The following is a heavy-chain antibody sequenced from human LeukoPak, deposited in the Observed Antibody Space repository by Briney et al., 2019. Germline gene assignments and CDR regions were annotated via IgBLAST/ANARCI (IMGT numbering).Heavy chain of an antibody. CDR3: ARGDPFGPAHDYWSPFDL. CDR1: GFTVSNNF. CDR2: FYSNGVT. D-gene: IGHD3-3*01. Sequence: GGCLSLSWAASGFTVSNNFITWVRQAPGEGLEWGSVFYSNGVTRYADSVKGRFTISRDNSRNTIFLQMNSLRAEDTAVYYRARGDPFGPAHDYWSPFDLWGLGTMVSVSS. V-gene: IGHV3-53*01. J-gene: IGHJ3*01.